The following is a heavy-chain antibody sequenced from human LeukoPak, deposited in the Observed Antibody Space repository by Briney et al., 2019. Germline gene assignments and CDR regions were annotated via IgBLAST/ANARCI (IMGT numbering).Heavy chain of an antibody. Sequence: ASVKVSCKASGYTFTSYGISWVRRAPGQGLEWMGWISAYNGNTNYAQKLQGRVTMTTDTSTSTAYMELRSLRSDDTAVYYCARDRENDYGDYSHYFDYWGQGTLVTVSS. J-gene: IGHJ4*02. D-gene: IGHD4-17*01. V-gene: IGHV1-18*01. CDR3: ARDRENDYGDYSHYFDY. CDR1: GYTFTSYG. CDR2: ISAYNGNT.